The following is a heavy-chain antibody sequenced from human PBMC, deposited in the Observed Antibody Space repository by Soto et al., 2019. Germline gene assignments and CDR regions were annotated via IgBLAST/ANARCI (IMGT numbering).Heavy chain of an antibody. CDR2: INAGNGNT. CDR1: GYTFTSYA. D-gene: IGHD2-21*02. CDR3: ARSIVVVTALDY. V-gene: IGHV1-3*01. Sequence: QVQLVQSGAEVKKPGASVKVSCKASGYTFTSYAMHWARQAPGQGLEWMGWINAGNGNTKYSQKFQGRVTITRDTSASTAYMELSSLRSEDTAVYYCARSIVVVTALDYWGQGTLVTVSS. J-gene: IGHJ4*02.